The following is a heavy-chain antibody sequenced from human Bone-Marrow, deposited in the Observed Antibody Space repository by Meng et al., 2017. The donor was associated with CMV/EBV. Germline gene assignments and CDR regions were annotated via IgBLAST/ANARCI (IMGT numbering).Heavy chain of an antibody. V-gene: IGHV1-69*05. CDR1: GGTFSSYA. J-gene: IGHJ6*02. Sequence: SVKVSCKASGGTFSSYAISWVRQAPGQGLEWMGGIIPIFGTANYAQKFQGRVTITTDESTSTAYMELSSLRSEDTAVYYCARAQVSNFGVVILKYYYYYYGMDVWAQGTTATVSS. D-gene: IGHD3-3*01. CDR2: IIPIFGTA. CDR3: ARAQVSNFGVVILKYYYYYYGMDV.